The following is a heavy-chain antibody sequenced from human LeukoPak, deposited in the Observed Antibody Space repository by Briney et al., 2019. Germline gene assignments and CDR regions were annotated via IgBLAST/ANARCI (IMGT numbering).Heavy chain of an antibody. CDR1: GFSFSSY. D-gene: IGHD6-19*01. CDR3: ARDSALAQAVMFDY. CDR2: IDHSGST. J-gene: IGHJ4*02. Sequence: GSLRLSCAASGFSFSSYWGWIRQPPGKGLEWTGSIDHSGSTYYNPSLKSRITISVDTSKNQFSLKLSSVTAADTAVYYCARDSALAQAVMFDYWGQGTLVTVSS. V-gene: IGHV4-38-2*02.